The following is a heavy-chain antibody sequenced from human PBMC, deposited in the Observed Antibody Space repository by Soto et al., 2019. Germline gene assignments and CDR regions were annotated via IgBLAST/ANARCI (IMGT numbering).Heavy chain of an antibody. CDR3: ARDQVPGLDAFDI. J-gene: IGHJ3*02. CDR1: GFTFSSYS. Sequence: EVQLVESGGGLVKPGGSLRLSCAASGFTFSSYSMNWVRQAPGKGLEWGSSISRSAGNTYYADSVKGRFTISRDNAKNSMYLQMNSLRAEDTAVYYCARDQVPGLDAFDIWGQGTMVTVSS. V-gene: IGHV3-21*01. CDR2: ISRSAGNT.